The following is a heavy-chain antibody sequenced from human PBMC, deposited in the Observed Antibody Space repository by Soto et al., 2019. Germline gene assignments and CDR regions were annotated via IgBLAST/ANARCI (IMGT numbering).Heavy chain of an antibody. D-gene: IGHD6-6*01. CDR3: TGHYSSSWVHNY. Sequence: PSETLSLTCSVSGGSITSGGHYWSWIRQQPGKGLEWIGIIYYSGSTSYNPSLNSRASMSLDRSKNQFSLRLTSVSPADTAVYYCTGHYSSSWVHNYWGQGTLVTVSS. CDR2: IYYSGST. J-gene: IGHJ4*02. V-gene: IGHV4-31*03. CDR1: GGSITSGGHY.